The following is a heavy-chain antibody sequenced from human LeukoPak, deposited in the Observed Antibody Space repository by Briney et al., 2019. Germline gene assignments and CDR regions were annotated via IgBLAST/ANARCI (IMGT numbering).Heavy chain of an antibody. CDR3: ARVGAVGATRDWFDP. J-gene: IGHJ5*02. V-gene: IGHV3-21*01. CDR2: ISSSSSYI. CDR1: GFTFSSYS. D-gene: IGHD1-26*01. Sequence: GGSLRLSCAASGFTFSSYSMNWVRQAPGKGLEWVSSISSSSSYIYYADSVKGRFTISRDNAKNSLYLQMNSLRAEDTAVYYCARVGAVGATRDWFDPWGQGTLVTVSS.